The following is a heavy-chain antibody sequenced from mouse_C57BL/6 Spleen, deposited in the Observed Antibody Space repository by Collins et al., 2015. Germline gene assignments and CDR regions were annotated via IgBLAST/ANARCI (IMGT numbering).Heavy chain of an antibody. V-gene: IGHV1-76*01. CDR2: IYPGSGNT. J-gene: IGHJ4*01. D-gene: IGHD1-1*01. CDR3: AREGLYYGRTCGAMDY. Sequence: KQWYQRRVHGISRIYPGSGNTYYNEKFKGKATLTAEKASSTAYMQLSSLTSEDSAVYFCAREGLYYGRTCGAMDYWGQGTSVTVSS.